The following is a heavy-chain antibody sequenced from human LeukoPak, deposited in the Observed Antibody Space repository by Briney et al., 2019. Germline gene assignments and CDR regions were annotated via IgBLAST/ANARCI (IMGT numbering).Heavy chain of an antibody. J-gene: IGHJ5*02. Sequence: SETLSLTCTVSGDSLRSYYWSWIRQPAGKGLEWLGHIDTSGSTNYNPSLKSRVTMSVDTSKNQFSLKLSSVTAADTAVYYCAREGTAGTNLNWFDPWGQGTLVTVSS. CDR2: IDTSGST. V-gene: IGHV4-4*07. D-gene: IGHD1-1*01. CDR1: GDSLRSYY. CDR3: AREGTAGTNLNWFDP.